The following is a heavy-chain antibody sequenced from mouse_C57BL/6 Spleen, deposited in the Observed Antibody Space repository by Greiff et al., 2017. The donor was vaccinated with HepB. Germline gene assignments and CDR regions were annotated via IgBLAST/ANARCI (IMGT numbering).Heavy chain of an antibody. D-gene: IGHD2-4*01. V-gene: IGHV1-18*01. CDR2: INPNNGGT. CDR3: ARNSYDYDVAWFAY. J-gene: IGHJ3*01. CDR1: GYTFTDYN. Sequence: EVQLQQSGPELVKPGASVKIPCKASGYTFTDYNMDWVKQSHGKSLEWIGDINPNNGGTIYNQKFKGKATLTVDKSSSTAYMELRSLTSEDTAVYYCARNSYDYDVAWFAYWGQGTLVTVSA.